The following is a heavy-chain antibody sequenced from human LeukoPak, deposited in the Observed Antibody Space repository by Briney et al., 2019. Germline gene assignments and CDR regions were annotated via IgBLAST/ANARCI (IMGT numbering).Heavy chain of an antibody. J-gene: IGHJ5*02. Sequence: GESLKISCKGSGYSFTSYWIGWVRQMPGKGLEWMVIIYPGDSDTRYSPSFQGQVTISADKSISTAYLQWSSLKASDTAMYYCARVQVVVVAANWFDPWGQGTLLTVSS. CDR2: IYPGDSDT. V-gene: IGHV5-51*01. CDR3: ARVQVVVVAANWFDP. CDR1: GYSFTSYW. D-gene: IGHD2-15*01.